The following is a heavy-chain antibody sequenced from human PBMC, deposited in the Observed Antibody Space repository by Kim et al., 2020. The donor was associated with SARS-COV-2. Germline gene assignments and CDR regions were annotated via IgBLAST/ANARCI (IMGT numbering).Heavy chain of an antibody. CDR1: GDSISSYY. D-gene: IGHD3-10*01. CDR2: IYYTGST. J-gene: IGHJ5*02. Sequence: SETLSLTCTVSGDSISSYYWSWIRQPPGKGLEWIGYIYYTGSTNYNPSFKSRVTISVETSKNQFSLKLSYVTAADTAVYYCAREQFITSRGNGWFDPWG. CDR3: AREQFITSRGNGWFDP. V-gene: IGHV4-59*12.